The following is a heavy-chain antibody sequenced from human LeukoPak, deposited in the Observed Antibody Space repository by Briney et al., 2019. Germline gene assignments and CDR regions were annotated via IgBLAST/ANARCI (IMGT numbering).Heavy chain of an antibody. D-gene: IGHD3-22*01. CDR2: IRYYGSNK. Sequence: GGSLRLSCVASGFTFSSYGIHWVRQAPGKGPEWVAFIRYYGSNKYYADSVKGRFTISRDNSKNTLYLQMNSLRAEDTAVYYCAKERYYYDSSGQPDYWGQGTLVTVSS. CDR3: AKERYYYDSSGQPDY. CDR1: GFTFSSYG. V-gene: IGHV3-30*02. J-gene: IGHJ4*02.